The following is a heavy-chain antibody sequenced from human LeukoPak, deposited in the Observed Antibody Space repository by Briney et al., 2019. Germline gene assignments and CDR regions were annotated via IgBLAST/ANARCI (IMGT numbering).Heavy chain of an antibody. D-gene: IGHD2-21*02. CDR2: IYPGDSDT. V-gene: IGHV5-51*01. Sequence: GESLKISCKGSGYSFTSYWIGWVRQMPGKGLEWMGIIYPGDSDTRYSPSFQGQVTISADKSISTAYLRWSSLKASDTAMYYCARSLRFCGGDCYYFDYWGQGTLVTVSS. CDR3: ARSLRFCGGDCYYFDY. CDR1: GYSFTSYW. J-gene: IGHJ4*02.